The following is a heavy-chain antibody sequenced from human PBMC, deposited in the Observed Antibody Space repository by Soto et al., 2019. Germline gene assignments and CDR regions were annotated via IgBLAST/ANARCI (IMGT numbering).Heavy chain of an antibody. CDR2: ISYDGSNK. V-gene: IGHV3-30-3*01. CDR3: ARDDRDIAASLGGY. J-gene: IGHJ4*02. Sequence: QVQLVESGGGVVQPGRSLRLSCAASGFTFSSYAMHWVRQAPGKGLEWVAVISYDGSNKYYADSVKGRFTISRDNSKNTLYLQMNSLRAEDTAVYYCARDDRDIAASLGGYWGQGTLVTVSS. D-gene: IGHD5-12*01. CDR1: GFTFSSYA.